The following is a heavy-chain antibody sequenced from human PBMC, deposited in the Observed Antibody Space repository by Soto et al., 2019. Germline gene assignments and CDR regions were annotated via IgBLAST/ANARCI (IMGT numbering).Heavy chain of an antibody. V-gene: IGHV1-8*01. CDR1: GYTFARYD. J-gene: IGHJ5*01. CDR3: ARSDGYHFNWLDS. Sequence: QVQLVQSGAEVKTPGASVKVSCKASGYTFARYDMNWVRQAPGQGLEWMGWMNPNSNNTGYAQKFQGRLTMTRDIALSIAHMELSSLRNEDPAVYYCARSDGYHFNWLDSWGQGTLVTVSA. CDR2: MNPNSNNT. D-gene: IGHD2-21*01.